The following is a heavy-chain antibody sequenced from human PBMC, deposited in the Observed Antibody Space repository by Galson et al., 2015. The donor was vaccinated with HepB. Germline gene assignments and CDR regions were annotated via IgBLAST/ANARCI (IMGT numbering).Heavy chain of an antibody. Sequence: CAIPGDSVSSNSAAWNWIRQSPSRGLEWLGRTYYRSKWYNDYAVSVKSRITINPDTSKNQFSLQLNSVTPEDTAVYYCARDRSDYDFWSGYYPTPFDYWGQGTLVTVSS. CDR2: TYYRSKWYN. D-gene: IGHD3-3*01. CDR1: GDSVSSNSAA. CDR3: ARDRSDYDFWSGYYPTPFDY. V-gene: IGHV6-1*01. J-gene: IGHJ4*02.